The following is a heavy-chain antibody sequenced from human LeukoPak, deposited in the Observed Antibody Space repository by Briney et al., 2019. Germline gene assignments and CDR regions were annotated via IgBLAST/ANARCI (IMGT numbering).Heavy chain of an antibody. Sequence: PGGSLRLSCAASGFTFSSYWMSWVRQAPGKGLEWVSGISGSGGSTYYANSVKGRFTISRDNSKNTLYLQMNSLRAEDTAVYYCAKNLGRQQLGYITHWGQGTLVTVSS. V-gene: IGHV3-23*01. CDR1: GFTFSSYW. D-gene: IGHD6-13*01. CDR3: AKNLGRQQLGYITH. J-gene: IGHJ4*02. CDR2: ISGSGGST.